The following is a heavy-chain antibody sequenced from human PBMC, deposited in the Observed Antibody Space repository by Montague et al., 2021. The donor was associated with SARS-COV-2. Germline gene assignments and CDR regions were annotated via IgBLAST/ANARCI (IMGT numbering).Heavy chain of an antibody. Sequence: SETLSLTYTVSAGSISTNSYYWAWIRQPPGKGLEWIGEINHSGSTNYNPSLKSRVTISVDTSKNQFSLKLSSVTAADTAVYYCARGYQLRFLEWSSRQSTFDYWGQGTLVTVSS. CDR2: INHSGST. V-gene: IGHV4-39*07. J-gene: IGHJ4*02. D-gene: IGHD3-3*01. CDR1: AGSISTNSYY. CDR3: ARGYQLRFLEWSSRQSTFDY.